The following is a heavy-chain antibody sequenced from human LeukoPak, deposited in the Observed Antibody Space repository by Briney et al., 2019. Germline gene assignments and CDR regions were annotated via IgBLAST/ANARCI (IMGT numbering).Heavy chain of an antibody. CDR2: INGDGRNI. CDR1: GVTFSSYW. J-gene: IGHJ6*01. V-gene: IGHV3-74*01. D-gene: IGHD3-9*01. CDR3: TRDLMDYDVSTGLHHFFMDG. Sequence: GGSLRLSCVAPGVTFSSYWMQCVRRDPRKGRGWVSRINGDGRNINYADSVRGRFTISTDNAKNTLYLQMNTLRGEDTAVYYCTRDLMDYDVSTGLHHFFMDGWGQGTTVTVSS.